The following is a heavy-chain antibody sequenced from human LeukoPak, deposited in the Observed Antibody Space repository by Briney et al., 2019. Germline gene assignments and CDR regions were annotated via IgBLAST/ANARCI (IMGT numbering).Heavy chain of an antibody. Sequence: PSETLSLTCSVSGGSISTDGYSWSWIRQPPGKGLEWIAYIYHSGSTYYNPSLMSRVTISLDGSQNQFSLKLRSVTAADTAVYYCARDRTLTGLHDHWGQGVLVTVSS. CDR2: IYHSGST. V-gene: IGHV4-30-2*01. CDR3: ARDRTLTGLHDH. CDR1: GGSISTDGYS. J-gene: IGHJ4*02. D-gene: IGHD1-20*01.